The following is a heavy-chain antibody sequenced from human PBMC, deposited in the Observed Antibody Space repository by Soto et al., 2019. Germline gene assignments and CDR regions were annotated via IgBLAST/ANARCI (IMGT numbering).Heavy chain of an antibody. J-gene: IGHJ6*02. CDR3: ANSRGGTFLGYHGMDI. Sequence: QVQLVQSGPEVKKTGTSVKVSCKASGGTFSSRAISWVRQTPGQGLEWMGGIIPVCGRVNDAEKFQDRVTITADESTGTVYMELSSLRSEDTALYYCANSRGGTFLGYHGMDIWGQGTTVSVSS. CDR1: GGTFSSRA. CDR2: IIPVCGRV. V-gene: IGHV1-69*01. D-gene: IGHD3-16*01.